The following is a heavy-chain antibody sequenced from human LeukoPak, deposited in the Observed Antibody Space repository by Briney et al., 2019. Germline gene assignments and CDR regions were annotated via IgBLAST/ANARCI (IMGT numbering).Heavy chain of an antibody. J-gene: IGHJ6*02. D-gene: IGHD4-17*01. CDR3: ARAATVTSPLYYYYGMDV. Sequence: PSETLSLTCTVSGGSISSYYWSWIRQPPGKGLGWIGYIYYSGSTNYNPSLKSRVTISVDTSKNQFSLKLSSVTAADTAVYYCARAATVTSPLYYYYGMDVWGQGTTVTVSS. CDR2: IYYSGST. V-gene: IGHV4-59*01. CDR1: GGSISSYY.